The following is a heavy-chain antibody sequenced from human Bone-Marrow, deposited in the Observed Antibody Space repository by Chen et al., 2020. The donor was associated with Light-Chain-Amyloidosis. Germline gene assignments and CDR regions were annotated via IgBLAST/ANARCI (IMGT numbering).Heavy chain of an antibody. CDR2: ISDDGTKK. V-gene: IGHV3-30-3*01. CDR3: AREGGGVEGRPFDY. J-gene: IGHJ4*02. D-gene: IGHD3-16*01. CDR1: GFRFRNYA. Sequence: QVQLVASGGGAVQPGRSLRLSCAASGFRFRNYAMHWVRQTPDKGLEWLAVISDDGTKKFYRDSVQGRFTISRDNSKTTLYMAMDTLTVKDTAIYYCAREGGGVEGRPFDYWGQGALVTVSS.